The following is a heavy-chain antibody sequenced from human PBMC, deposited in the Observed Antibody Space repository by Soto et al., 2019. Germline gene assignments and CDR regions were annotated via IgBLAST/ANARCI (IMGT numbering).Heavy chain of an antibody. D-gene: IGHD2-15*01. V-gene: IGHV1-69*13. Sequence: ASVKVSCKASGGTFSSYAISWVRQAPGQGLEWMGGIIPIFGTANYAQKFQGRVTITADESTSTAYMELSSLRSEDTAVYYCARGRVVWVAAIRYYYGMYVWGQGTTVTVS. J-gene: IGHJ6*02. CDR1: GGTFSSYA. CDR3: ARGRVVWVAAIRYYYGMYV. CDR2: IIPIFGTA.